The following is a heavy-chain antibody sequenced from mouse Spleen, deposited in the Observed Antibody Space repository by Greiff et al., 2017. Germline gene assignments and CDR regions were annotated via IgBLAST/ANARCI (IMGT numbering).Heavy chain of an antibody. Sequence: VQLKQPGAELVKPGASVKLSCKASGYTFTSYWMHWVKQRPGQGLEWIGMIHPNSGSTNYNEKFKSKATLTVDKSSSTAYMQLSSLTSEDSAVYYCARAYYGSRDAMDYWGQGTSVTVSS. CDR3: ARAYYGSRDAMDY. D-gene: IGHD1-1*01. CDR1: GYTFTSYW. V-gene: IGHV1-64*01. CDR2: IHPNSGST. J-gene: IGHJ4*01.